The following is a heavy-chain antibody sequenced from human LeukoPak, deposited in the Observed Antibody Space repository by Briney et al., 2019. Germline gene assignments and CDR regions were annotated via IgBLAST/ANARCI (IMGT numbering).Heavy chain of an antibody. CDR1: GGSISSSRYY. D-gene: IGHD6-19*01. J-gene: IGHJ4*02. V-gene: IGHV4-39*01. CDR3: ARHFAGYQWPYYFDY. CDR2: IYYSGST. Sequence: SETLSLTCTVSGGSISSSRYYWGWIRQPPGKGLEWIGSIYYSGSTYYNPSLKSRVTISVDTSKNQFSLKLSSVTAADTAVYYCARHFAGYQWPYYFDYWGQGTLVTVSS.